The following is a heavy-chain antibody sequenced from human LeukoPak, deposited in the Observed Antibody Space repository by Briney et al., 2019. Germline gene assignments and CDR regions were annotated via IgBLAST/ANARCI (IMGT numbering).Heavy chain of an antibody. CDR3: AGGRSSVLGY. D-gene: IGHD3-16*01. Sequence: SETLSLTCTVSGGSISSSSYSWGWIRQPPEKGLEWIGSIYYTGTTYYKPSLKSRVTISVDTSKNQFSLKLSSVTAGDTAVYYCAGGRSSVLGYWGQGTLVTVSS. V-gene: IGHV4-39*01. CDR2: IYYTGTT. J-gene: IGHJ4*02. CDR1: GGSISSSSYS.